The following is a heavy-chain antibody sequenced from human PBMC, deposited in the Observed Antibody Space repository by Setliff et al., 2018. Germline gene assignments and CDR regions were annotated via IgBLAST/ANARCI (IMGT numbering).Heavy chain of an antibody. CDR3: ARQAVAGSDAFDI. V-gene: IGHV1-69*13. CDR1: GGTFDNYG. J-gene: IGHJ3*02. Sequence: SVKVSCKASGGTFDNYGISWVRQAPGQGLEWMGGIIPIFGTRNYAQKFQDRVTIAADESTSSAYMELSSLRSEDTAVYYCARQAVAGSDAFDIWGQGTMVTVSS. CDR2: IIPIFGTR. D-gene: IGHD6-19*01.